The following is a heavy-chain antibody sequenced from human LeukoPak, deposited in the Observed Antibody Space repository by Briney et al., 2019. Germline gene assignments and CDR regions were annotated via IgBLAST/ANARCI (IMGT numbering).Heavy chain of an antibody. V-gene: IGHV1-46*01. CDR3: ARDPVTIFGVVIRGRWFDP. J-gene: IGHJ5*02. CDR1: GYTFTSYY. D-gene: IGHD3-3*01. CDR2: INPSGGST. Sequence: GASVKVSCKASGYTFTSYYMHWVRQAPGQGLEWMGIINPSGGSTSYAQKFQGRVTMTRDTSTSTVYMELSSQRSEDTAVYYCARDPVTIFGVVIRGRWFDPWGQGTLVTVSS.